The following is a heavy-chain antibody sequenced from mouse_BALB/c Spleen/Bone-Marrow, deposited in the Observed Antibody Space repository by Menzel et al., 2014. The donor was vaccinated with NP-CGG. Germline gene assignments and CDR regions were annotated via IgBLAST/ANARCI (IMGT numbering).Heavy chain of an antibody. CDR3: TRSYYGNYVDV. V-gene: IGHV1S81*02. Sequence: QVQLQQSGAELVKPGASVKLSCKASGYTFTSYYMYWVKQRPGQGLEWIGEINPSNGGTNFNEKFKSKATLTVDKSSSTAYMQLSSLTSEDSAVYYCTRSYYGNYVDVWGAGTTVTVSS. D-gene: IGHD2-1*01. CDR1: GYTFTSYY. J-gene: IGHJ1*01. CDR2: INPSNGGT.